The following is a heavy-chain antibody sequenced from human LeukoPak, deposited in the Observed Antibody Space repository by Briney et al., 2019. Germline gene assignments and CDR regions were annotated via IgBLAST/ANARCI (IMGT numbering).Heavy chain of an antibody. CDR1: GFTFSSYT. J-gene: IGHJ4*02. V-gene: IGHV3-23*01. CDR2: ITTGGPNT. Sequence: GGCLRLSCTASGFTFSSYTMSWVCQAPGKGLKWVSTITTGGPNTYYADSVKGRFTVSRDDSKNTLYLQMNSLRAEDTAVYYCAKDGGLWVSAHWGDSWGRGTLDTVSS. D-gene: IGHD7-27*01. CDR3: AKDGGLWVSAHWGDS.